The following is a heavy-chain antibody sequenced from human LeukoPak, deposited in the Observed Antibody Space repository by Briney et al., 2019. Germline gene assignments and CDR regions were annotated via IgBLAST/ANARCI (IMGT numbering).Heavy chain of an antibody. D-gene: IGHD3-10*01. CDR3: ARYYGSGTYAVDY. CDR1: GFTFSTFA. V-gene: IGHV3-23*01. J-gene: IGHJ4*02. CDR2: ISGSGGST. Sequence: GGSLRLSCAASGFTFSTFAMSWVRQAPGKGLEWVSGISGSGGSTYYAGSVKGRFTISRDNSKNTLYLQMNNLRAEDTAVYYCARYYGSGTYAVDYWGQGTLVTVSS.